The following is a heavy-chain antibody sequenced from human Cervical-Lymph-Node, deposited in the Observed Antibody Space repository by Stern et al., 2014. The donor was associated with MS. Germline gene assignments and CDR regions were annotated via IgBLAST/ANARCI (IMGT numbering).Heavy chain of an antibody. V-gene: IGHV3-33*01. Sequence: VQLVESGGGVVQPGRSLRLSCAASGFTFSSYGMHWVRQAPGKGLEWVAVIWYDVSNKYYADSVKGRFTISRDNSKNTLYLQMNSLRAEDTAVYYCARDCKLRYYYYGMDVWGQGTTVTVSS. CDR2: IWYDVSNK. J-gene: IGHJ6*02. CDR3: ARDCKLRYYYYGMDV. CDR1: GFTFSSYG. D-gene: IGHD1-26*01.